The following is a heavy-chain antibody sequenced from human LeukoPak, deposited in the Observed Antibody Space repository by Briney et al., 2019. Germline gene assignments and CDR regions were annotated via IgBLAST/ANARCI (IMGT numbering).Heavy chain of an antibody. J-gene: IGHJ4*02. CDR1: GFIFSNCW. CDR2: IKQDGSEK. V-gene: IGHV3-7*04. Sequence: GGSLRLSCVASGFIFSNCWMGWVRQAPGKGLEWVANIKQDGSEKYCVDSVKGRFTISRDNAKNSLYLQMNSLSAEDTAVYYCAGVRDASGSYYPYWGQGTLVTVSS. CDR3: AGVRDASGSYYPY. D-gene: IGHD3-10*01.